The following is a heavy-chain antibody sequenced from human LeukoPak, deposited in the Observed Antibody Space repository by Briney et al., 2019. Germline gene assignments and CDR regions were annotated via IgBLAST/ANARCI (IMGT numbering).Heavy chain of an antibody. CDR3: ARWASTGGSCYSGPEDY. Sequence: GESLKISCKGSGYSFTSYWIGWVRQMPGKGLEWMGIIYPGDSDTRYSPSFQGQVTISADKSISTAYLQWSSLKASDTAMYYCARWASTGGSCYSGPEDYWGQGTLVTVSS. J-gene: IGHJ4*02. D-gene: IGHD2-15*01. CDR2: IYPGDSDT. V-gene: IGHV5-51*01. CDR1: GYSFTSYW.